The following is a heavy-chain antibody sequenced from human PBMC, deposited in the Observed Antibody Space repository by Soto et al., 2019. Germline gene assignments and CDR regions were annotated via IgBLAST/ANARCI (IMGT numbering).Heavy chain of an antibody. V-gene: IGHV3-33*01. J-gene: IGHJ4*02. D-gene: IGHD3-3*01. Sequence: VQLVESGGGVVQPGRSLRLSCAASGFTFSSYGMHWVRQAPGKGLEWVAVIWYDGSNKYYADSVKGRFTISRDNSKNTLYLQMNSLRAEDTAVYYCARAAYYDFWSGYPTFDYWGQGTLVTVSS. CDR2: IWYDGSNK. CDR1: GFTFSSYG. CDR3: ARAAYYDFWSGYPTFDY.